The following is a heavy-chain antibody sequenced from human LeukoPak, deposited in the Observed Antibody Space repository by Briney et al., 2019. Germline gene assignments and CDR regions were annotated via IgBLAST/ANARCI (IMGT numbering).Heavy chain of an antibody. V-gene: IGHV1-69*06. Sequence: GASVKVSCKSSGGTFSSYAISGVRQAPGQGLEWMGGIIPIFGTANYAQKFQGRVTITADKSTSTAYMELSSLRSEDTAVYYCASSYYDFWRYYYYMGVWGKGTTVTVSS. CDR3: ASSYYDFWRYYYYMGV. J-gene: IGHJ6*03. CDR1: GGTFSSYA. D-gene: IGHD3-3*01. CDR2: IIPIFGTA.